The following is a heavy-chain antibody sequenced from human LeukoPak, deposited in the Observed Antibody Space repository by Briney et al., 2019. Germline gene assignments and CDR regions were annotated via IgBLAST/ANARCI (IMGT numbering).Heavy chain of an antibody. CDR2: INPNSGGT. V-gene: IGHV1-2*02. J-gene: IGHJ4*02. CDR1: GYTFAGYY. D-gene: IGHD2-2*01. CDR3: ARDLQVVPYEHVYFDY. Sequence: ASVKVSCKASGYTFAGYYMHWVRQAPGQGLEWMGWINPNSGGTNYAQKFQGRVTMTRDTSISTAYMELSRLRSDDTAVYCCARDLQVVPYEHVYFDYWGQGTLVTVSS.